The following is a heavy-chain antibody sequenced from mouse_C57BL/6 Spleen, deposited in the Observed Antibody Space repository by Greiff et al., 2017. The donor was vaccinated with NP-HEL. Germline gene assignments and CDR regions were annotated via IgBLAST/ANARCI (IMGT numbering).Heavy chain of an antibody. CDR1: GFTFSDYY. D-gene: IGHD3-3*01. Sequence: EVKVVESEGGLVQPGSSMKLSCTASGFTFSDYYMAWVRQVPEKGLEWVANINYDGSSTYYLDSLKSRFIISRDNAKNILYLQMSSLKSEDTATYYCAREARRYFDYWGQGTTLTVSS. J-gene: IGHJ2*01. CDR3: AREARRYFDY. V-gene: IGHV5-16*01. CDR2: INYDGSST.